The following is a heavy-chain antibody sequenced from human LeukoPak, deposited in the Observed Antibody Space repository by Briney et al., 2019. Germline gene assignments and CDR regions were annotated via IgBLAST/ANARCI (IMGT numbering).Heavy chain of an antibody. D-gene: IGHD2-8*01. CDR2: ICSSGSTI. CDR1: GFTFSSYE. Sequence: GGCLRLSCAASGFTFSSYEMSWVRQAPGKGLWWGSYICSSGSTIYYADSVKGRFTTSRDNAKHSLYLQMNSPRAEDTAVYYCARAGYCTNGVCRGDFDYWGQGTLVTVSS. V-gene: IGHV3-48*03. J-gene: IGHJ4*02. CDR3: ARAGYCTNGVCRGDFDY.